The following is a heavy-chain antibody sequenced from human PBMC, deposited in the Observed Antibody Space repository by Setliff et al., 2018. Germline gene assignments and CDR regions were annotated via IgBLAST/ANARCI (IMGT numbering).Heavy chain of an antibody. D-gene: IGHD6-19*01. CDR2: IYTSGST. Sequence: SETLSLTCTVSGGSISNYYWSWIRQPAGKGLEWIGRIYTSGSTNYNPSLKSRVTMSVDTSKNQFSLKLSYVTAADTAVYYCAREQWLDPPGYYYMDVWAKGTTVTVSS. V-gene: IGHV4-4*07. J-gene: IGHJ6*03. CDR3: AREQWLDPPGYYYMDV. CDR1: GGSISNYY.